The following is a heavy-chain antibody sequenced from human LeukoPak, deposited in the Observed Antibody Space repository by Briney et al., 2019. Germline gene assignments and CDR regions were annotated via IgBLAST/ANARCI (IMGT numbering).Heavy chain of an antibody. J-gene: IGHJ3*01. CDR1: GFTFSIYS. CDR3: AKEAGQDYGALDAFDV. Sequence: PGGSLRLSCTASGFTFSIYSMNWVRQAPGKGLEWVSSIGGTSSSLYYAESVKGRFTISRDNARNSLYLQMNGLRAEDTAVYYCAKEAGQDYGALDAFDVWGQGTMVTVSS. D-gene: IGHD4-17*01. CDR2: IGGTSSSL. V-gene: IGHV3-21*01.